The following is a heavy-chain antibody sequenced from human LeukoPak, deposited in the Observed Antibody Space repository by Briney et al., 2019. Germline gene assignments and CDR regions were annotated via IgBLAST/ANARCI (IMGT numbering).Heavy chain of an antibody. CDR2: IKEDESAK. D-gene: IGHD1-26*01. Sequence: GGSLRLSCAATGFTFRSYWMAWVRQAPGKGLEWVANIKEDESAKHQADSVKGRFTISRDNAQNSVYLQMSSLRGEDTAVYYCARDVGGSLDYWGQGTLDTVSS. J-gene: IGHJ4*02. V-gene: IGHV3-7*01. CDR3: ARDVGGSLDY. CDR1: GFTFRSYW.